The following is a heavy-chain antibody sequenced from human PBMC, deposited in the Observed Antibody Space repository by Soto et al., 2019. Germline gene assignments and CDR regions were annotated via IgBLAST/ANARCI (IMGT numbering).Heavy chain of an antibody. CDR3: ARDLLSPDYYGMDV. J-gene: IGHJ6*02. V-gene: IGHV1-8*01. CDR2: MNPNSGNT. Sequence: QVQLVQSGAEVKKPGASVKVSCKASGYTFTSYDINWVRQATGQGLEWMGWMNPNSGNTGYAQKFQGRVTMTRNTSISTAYMELSSLRSEDTAAYYCARDLLSPDYYGMDVWGQGTTVTVSS. CDR1: GYTFTSYD.